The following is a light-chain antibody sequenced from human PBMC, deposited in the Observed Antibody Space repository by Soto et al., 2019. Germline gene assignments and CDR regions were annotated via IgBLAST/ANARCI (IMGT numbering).Light chain of an antibody. Sequence: QSVLTQPPSASGSPGQAVTISCTGTSSDVGGCNYYSWYQQHPGKAPKLMIYEVSKRPSGVPDRFSGSKSGNTAARTVSGLQAEDEADYYCSSYAGSNNLGVFGTGTKVTVL. CDR3: SSYAGSNNLGV. J-gene: IGLJ1*01. CDR1: SSDVGGCNY. V-gene: IGLV2-8*01. CDR2: EVS.